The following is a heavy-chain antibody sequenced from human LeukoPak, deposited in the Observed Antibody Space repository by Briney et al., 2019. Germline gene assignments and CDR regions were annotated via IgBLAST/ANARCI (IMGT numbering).Heavy chain of an antibody. Sequence: PSETLSLTCAVDGGSFSGYYWSWIRQPPGKGLEWIGEINHSGSTNYNPSLKSRVTISVDTSKNQFSLKLSSVTAADTAVYYCARSSMIVVVIRRQGAFDIWGQGTMVTVSS. CDR3: ARSSMIVVVIRRQGAFDI. CDR1: GGSFSGYY. D-gene: IGHD3-22*01. CDR2: INHSGST. V-gene: IGHV4-34*01. J-gene: IGHJ3*02.